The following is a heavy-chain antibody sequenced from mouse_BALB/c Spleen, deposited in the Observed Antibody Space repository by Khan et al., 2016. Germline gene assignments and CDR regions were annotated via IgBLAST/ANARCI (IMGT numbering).Heavy chain of an antibody. CDR3: ARTARRGYFDY. J-gene: IGHJ2*01. V-gene: IGHV1-9*01. Sequence: QVQLKQSGAELMKPGASVKISCKATGYTFSSYWIEWVKQRPGHGLEWIGEILPGSGSTNYNEKFRGKATFTADTSYNTAYMQLSSLTSEDSAVSYCARTARRGYFDYWDQATPLTVSS. CDR2: ILPGSGST. CDR1: GYTFSSYW. D-gene: IGHD3-1*01.